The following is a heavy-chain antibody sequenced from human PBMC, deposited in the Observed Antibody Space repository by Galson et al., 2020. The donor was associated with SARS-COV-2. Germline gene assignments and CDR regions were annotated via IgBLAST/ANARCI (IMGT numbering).Heavy chain of an antibody. D-gene: IGHD1-20*01. CDR1: GYTMTSVSYY. CDR3: ARPGRVTGTDR. V-gene: IGHV4-31*03. Sequence: SETLSLTCSVSGYTMTSVSYYWSWIRAHPGKGLEWVGCVYYTGSTYYNPSLKSRLSISVDLSKSQFSLTLRSVTAADTAVYFCARPGRVTGTDRWGRGALVSVSS. J-gene: IGHJ4*02. CDR2: VYYTGST.